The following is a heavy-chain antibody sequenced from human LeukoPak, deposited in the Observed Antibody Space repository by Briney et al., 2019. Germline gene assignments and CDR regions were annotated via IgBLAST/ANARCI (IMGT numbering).Heavy chain of an antibody. CDR3: ARNMVRGVMTSYYFDY. CDR1: GFTISSYG. CDR2: ISYDGSNK. V-gene: IGHV3-30*03. Sequence: GGSLRLSCAASGFTISSYGMHWVRQAPGKGLEWVAVISYDGSNKYYADSVKGRFTISRDNSKNTLYLQMNSLRAEDTAVYYCARNMVRGVMTSYYFDYWGQGTLVTVSS. D-gene: IGHD3-10*01. J-gene: IGHJ4*02.